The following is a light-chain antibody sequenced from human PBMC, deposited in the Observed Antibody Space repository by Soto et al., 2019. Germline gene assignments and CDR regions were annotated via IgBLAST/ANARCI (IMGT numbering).Light chain of an antibody. J-gene: IGKJ2*01. CDR1: QSLLHRNGNTY. Sequence: DIVMTQSPLSLPVTPGEPASISCRSSQSLLHRNGNTYLDWYLQKPGQSPQLLIYLGSDRASGVPDRFGGIVSCTEFILSISRVEAEYVGVYSCMQPLQTPYTFGQVTKLEIK. CDR3: MQPLQTPYT. V-gene: IGKV2-28*01. CDR2: LGS.